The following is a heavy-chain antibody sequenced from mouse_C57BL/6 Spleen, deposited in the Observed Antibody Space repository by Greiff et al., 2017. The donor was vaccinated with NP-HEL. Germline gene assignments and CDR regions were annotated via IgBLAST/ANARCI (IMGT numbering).Heavy chain of an antibody. Sequence: QVQLQQPGAELVMPGASVKLSCKASGYTFTSYWMHWVKQRPGQGLEWIGEIDPSDSYTNYNQKLKGKSTLTVDKSSSTAYMQLSSLTSEDSAVYYCARWGNSVDYWGQGTSVTVSS. CDR3: ARWGNSVDY. V-gene: IGHV1-69*01. D-gene: IGHD2-1*01. CDR1: GYTFTSYW. CDR2: IDPSDSYT. J-gene: IGHJ4*01.